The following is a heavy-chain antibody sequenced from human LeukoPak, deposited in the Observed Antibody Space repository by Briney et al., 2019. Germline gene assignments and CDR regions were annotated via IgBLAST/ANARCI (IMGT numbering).Heavy chain of an antibody. J-gene: IGHJ5*02. CDR1: GGSFSGYY. V-gene: IGHV4-34*01. Sequence: KPSETLSLTCAVYGGSFSGYYWSWIRQPPGKGLEWIGEINHSGSTNYNPSLKSRVTISVDTSKNQFSLKLSSVTAADTAVYYCARWLSAPPDWFDPWGQGTLVTVSS. CDR3: ARWLSAPPDWFDP. CDR2: INHSGST. D-gene: IGHD5-12*01.